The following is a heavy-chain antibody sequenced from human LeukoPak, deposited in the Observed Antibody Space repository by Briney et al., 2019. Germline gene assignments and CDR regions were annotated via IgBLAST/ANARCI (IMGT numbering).Heavy chain of an antibody. J-gene: IGHJ6*02. CDR2: IYYSGST. CDR3: AREVVRGVPRSSGYGMDV. CDR1: GGSISSGDYY. D-gene: IGHD3-10*01. V-gene: IGHV4-30-4*01. Sequence: SQTLSLTCTVSGGSISSGDYYWSWIRQPPGKGLEWIGYIYYSGSTYYNPSLKSRVTISVDTSKNQFSLKLSSVTAADTAVYYCAREVVRGVPRSSGYGMDVWGQGTTVTVSS.